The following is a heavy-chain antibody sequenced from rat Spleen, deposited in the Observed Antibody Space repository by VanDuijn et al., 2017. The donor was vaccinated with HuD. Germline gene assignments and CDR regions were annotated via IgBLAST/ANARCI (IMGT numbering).Heavy chain of an antibody. CDR2: ISYDGTST. V-gene: IGHV5-29*01. Sequence: EVQLVESDGDLVQPGRSLKLSCVASGFTFSDYYMAWVRQAPTKGLEWVATISYDGTSTYSRDSVKGRFTISRDNAKSTLFLQMDSLRSEDTATYYCVRQGNLRDWYFDFWGPGTMVTVSS. CDR3: VRQGNLRDWYFDF. D-gene: IGHD2-7*01. CDR1: GFTFSDYY. J-gene: IGHJ1*01.